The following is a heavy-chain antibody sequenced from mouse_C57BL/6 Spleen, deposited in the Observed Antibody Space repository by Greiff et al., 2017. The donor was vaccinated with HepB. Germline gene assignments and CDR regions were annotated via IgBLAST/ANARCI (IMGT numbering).Heavy chain of an antibody. CDR1: GYSFTGYY. Sequence: EVQRVESGPELVKPGASVKISCKASGYSFTGYYMNWVKQSPEKSLEWIGEINPSTGGTTYNQKFKAKATLTVDKSSSTAYMQLKSLTSEDSAVYYCARSYYYGSSFLYYFDYWGQGTTLTVSS. CDR3: ARSYYYGSSFLYYFDY. D-gene: IGHD1-1*01. CDR2: INPSTGGT. J-gene: IGHJ2*01. V-gene: IGHV1-42*01.